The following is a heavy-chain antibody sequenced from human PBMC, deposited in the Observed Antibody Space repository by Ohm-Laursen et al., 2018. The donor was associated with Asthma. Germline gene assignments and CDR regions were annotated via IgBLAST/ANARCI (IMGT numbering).Heavy chain of an antibody. CDR2: IYYSGST. J-gene: IGHJ4*02. D-gene: IGHD3-9*01. CDR3: VREDFDWPPGYCDY. V-gene: IGHV4-31*03. Sequence: TLSLTCTVSGGSISSGSYYWSWIRQHPGKGLEWIGYIYYSGSTYYNPSLKGRVTISIDTSKNQFSLKLSSVTAADTAVYYCVREDFDWPPGYCDYWGQGTLVTDSS. CDR1: GGSISSGSYY.